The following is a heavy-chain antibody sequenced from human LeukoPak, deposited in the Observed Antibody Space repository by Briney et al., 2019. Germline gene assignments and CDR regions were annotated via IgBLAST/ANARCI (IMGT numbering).Heavy chain of an antibody. CDR2: INHSGST. D-gene: IGHD2-2*01. J-gene: IGHJ4*02. Sequence: SETLSLTCAVYGGSFSGYYWSWIRQPPGKGLEWIGEINHSGSTNYNPPLKSRVTISVDTSKNQFSLKLSSVTAADTAVYYCARGAHSEVPAGTPYYFDYWGQGTLVTVSS. V-gene: IGHV4-34*01. CDR1: GGSFSGYY. CDR3: ARGAHSEVPAGTPYYFDY.